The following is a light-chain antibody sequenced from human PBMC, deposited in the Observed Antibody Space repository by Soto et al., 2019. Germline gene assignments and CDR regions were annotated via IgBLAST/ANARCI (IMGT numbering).Light chain of an antibody. J-gene: IGKJ1*01. CDR2: GAS. V-gene: IGKV3-15*01. CDR3: QQYNNWPRT. CDR1: QSVGSN. Sequence: MTQSPAALSVSPGERATLSCRASQSVGSNLAWYQQKPGQAPRLLIYGASTRATGIPASFSGSGSGTEFTLTISSLQSEDFAVYYCQQYNNWPRTFGQGTKVDIK.